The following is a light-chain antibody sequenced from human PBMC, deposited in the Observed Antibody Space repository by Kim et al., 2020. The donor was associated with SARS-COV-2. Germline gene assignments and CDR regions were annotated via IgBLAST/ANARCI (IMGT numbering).Light chain of an antibody. CDR3: CSYAGDYTWV. CDR1: SSDVGDYNY. J-gene: IGLJ3*02. CDR2: DVT. V-gene: IGLV2-11*01. Sequence: QSVLTQPRSVSGSPGQSVTISCTGTSSDVGDYNYVSWYQQHPDKAPKLMIYDVTKRPSGVPDRFSGSKSGSTASLTISGLQTEDEADYFCCSYAGDYTWVFGGGTQLTVL.